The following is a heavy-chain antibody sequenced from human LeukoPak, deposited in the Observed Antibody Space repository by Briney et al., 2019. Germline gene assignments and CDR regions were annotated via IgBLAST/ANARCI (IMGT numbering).Heavy chain of an antibody. CDR3: AKRSGSYWWYFDY. CDR1: GFTFSSYS. Sequence: GGSLRLSCAASGFTFSSYSMNWVRQAPGKGLEWVSSISSSSSYIYYADSVKGRFTISRDNAKNSLYLQMNSLRAEDTAVYYCAKRSGSYWWYFDYWGQGTLVTVSS. J-gene: IGHJ4*02. CDR2: ISSSSSYI. D-gene: IGHD1-26*01. V-gene: IGHV3-21*04.